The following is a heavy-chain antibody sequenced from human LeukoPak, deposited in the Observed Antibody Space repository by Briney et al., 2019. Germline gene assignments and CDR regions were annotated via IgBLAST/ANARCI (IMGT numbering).Heavy chain of an antibody. D-gene: IGHD1-7*01. CDR3: ARDHGITGTTAIDY. CDR1: RGTFSSYA. J-gene: IGHJ4*02. V-gene: IGHV1-69*05. Sequence: ASVKVSCKASRGTFSSYAISWVRQAPGQGVEWVGGINPIFGTANYAQKFQGRVTITTDESTSTAYMELSSLRSEDTAVYYCARDHGITGTTAIDYWGQGTLATVSS. CDR2: INPIFGTA.